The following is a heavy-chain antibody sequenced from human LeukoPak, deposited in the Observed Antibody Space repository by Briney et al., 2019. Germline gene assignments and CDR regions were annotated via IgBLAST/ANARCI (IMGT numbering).Heavy chain of an antibody. V-gene: IGHV3-53*01. D-gene: IGHD6-19*01. CDR1: GFTVSSNY. J-gene: IGHJ4*02. Sequence: GGSLRLSCAASGFTVSSNYMSWVRQAPGKGLEWVSIIYSGGTTYYADSVRGRFTISRDNSQNTLYLQMNSLRAEDTAVYYCARVSHTTGWPTIYFDYWGQGTLVTVSS. CDR2: IYSGGTT. CDR3: ARVSHTTGWPTIYFDY.